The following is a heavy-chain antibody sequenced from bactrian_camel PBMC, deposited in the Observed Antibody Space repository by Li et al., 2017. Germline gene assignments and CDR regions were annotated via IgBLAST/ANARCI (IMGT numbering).Heavy chain of an antibody. J-gene: IGHJ4*01. D-gene: IGHD2*01. CDR2: INSVGGST. Sequence: VQLVESGGGLVEPGGSLRLSCAASGFTFSSYVMNWVRQAPGKGLEWVSVINSVGGSTYYADSVKGRFTNSQDDAKTPLFLQMNSLKPEDTGMYYCAARERVFSGSCSQLGRSRDDYWGRGTQVTVS. CDR3: AARERVFSGSCSQLGRSRDDY. V-gene: IGHV3S40*01. CDR1: GFTFSSYV.